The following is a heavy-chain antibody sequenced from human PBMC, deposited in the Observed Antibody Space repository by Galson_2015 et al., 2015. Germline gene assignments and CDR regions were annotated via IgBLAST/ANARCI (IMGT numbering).Heavy chain of an antibody. V-gene: IGHV3-23*01. J-gene: IGHJ5*02. CDR2: ISGSGGST. D-gene: IGHD6-6*01. Sequence: SLRLSCAASGFTFSSYAMSWVRQAPGKGLEWVSAISGSGGSTYYADSVKGRFTISSDNSKNTLYLQMNSLRAEDTAVYYCAKDNLPSSSFSRQYNWFDPWGQGTLVTVSS. CDR3: AKDNLPSSSFSRQYNWFDP. CDR1: GFTFSSYA.